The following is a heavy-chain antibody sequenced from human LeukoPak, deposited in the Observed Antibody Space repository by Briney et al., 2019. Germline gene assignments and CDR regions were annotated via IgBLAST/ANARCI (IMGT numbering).Heavy chain of an antibody. CDR2: INPNSGGT. Sequence: GASVKVSCKASGYSFNDKYLHWVRQAPGQGLEWMGSINPNSGGTNYAQKFQGRVTMTTDTSMSTAYMELSRLTSDDTAVYYCARGDGIDYYYMDVWGKGTTVTISS. D-gene: IGHD1-14*01. V-gene: IGHV1-2*02. CDR1: GYSFNDKY. CDR3: ARGDGIDYYYMDV. J-gene: IGHJ6*03.